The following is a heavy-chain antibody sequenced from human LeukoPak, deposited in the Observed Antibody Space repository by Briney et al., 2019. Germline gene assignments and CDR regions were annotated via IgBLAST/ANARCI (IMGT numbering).Heavy chain of an antibody. CDR3: ARETVDTANDAFDI. D-gene: IGHD5-18*01. Sequence: HPSETLSLTCTVSGASISSGGYYWNWIRQHPGRGLEWIGYFYYSGSTYYNPSLKSRVSISVDTSKNQFSLNLSSVTAADTAVYYCARETVDTANDAFDIWGQGTMVTVSS. V-gene: IGHV4-31*03. CDR1: GASISSGGYY. J-gene: IGHJ3*02. CDR2: FYYSGST.